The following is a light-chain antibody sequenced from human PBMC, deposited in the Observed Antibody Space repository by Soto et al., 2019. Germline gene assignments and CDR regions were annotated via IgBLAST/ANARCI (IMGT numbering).Light chain of an antibody. V-gene: IGKV1-5*01. CDR1: QSISSW. J-gene: IGKJ4*02. CDR3: QQYNSYSVT. Sequence: DIQMTPAPSALAAAVGDIFTITCWASQSISSWLDWFQQEPGKAPKPLIYDASNLEDWVPSRFSGSESGTEFSLTISSLQPEDFATYYCQQYNSYSVTFGRGTKVDI. CDR2: DAS.